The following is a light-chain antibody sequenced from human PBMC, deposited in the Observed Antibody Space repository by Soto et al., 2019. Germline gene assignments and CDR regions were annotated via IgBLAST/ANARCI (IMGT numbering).Light chain of an antibody. Sequence: DIVMTQSPATLSFSPGERATRSCRASPSITSSVAWYQHKPGQSPRLVVYSGYKRATGIPARFSGSGSGTDFTLTISGLEIEDFAIYYCQQRYSWLRAFGQGTKVDIK. J-gene: IGKJ1*01. CDR3: QQRYSWLRA. V-gene: IGKV3-11*01. CDR1: PSITSS. CDR2: SGY.